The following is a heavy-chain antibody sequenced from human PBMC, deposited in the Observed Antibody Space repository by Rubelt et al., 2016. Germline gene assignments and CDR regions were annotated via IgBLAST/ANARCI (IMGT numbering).Heavy chain of an antibody. CDR3: ARAKEGLGVTMMDY. J-gene: IGHJ4*02. D-gene: IGHD3-22*01. Sequence: QVQLQQWGAGLLKPSETLSLTCAVYGGSFSGYYWSWICQPPGKGLEWIGEINHSGSTNYNPSLKSRVTLSVATSKNKFSLMLRSVSAADTAVYDWARAKEGLGVTMMDYWGQGTLVTVSS. CDR2: INHSGST. V-gene: IGHV4-34*01. CDR1: GGSFSGYY.